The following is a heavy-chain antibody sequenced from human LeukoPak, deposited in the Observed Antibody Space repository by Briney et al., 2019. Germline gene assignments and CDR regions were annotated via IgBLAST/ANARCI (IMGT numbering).Heavy chain of an antibody. V-gene: IGHV3-23*01. D-gene: IGHD6-6*01. Sequence: GGSLRLSCAASGFTFSSYAMSSVRQAPGKGLECVSAISGSGGSTYYADCVKGRFTISRDNSKHTLYLQMNSLRAEDTAVYYCATTGYSSSPPFDYWGQRTLVTVS. CDR1: GFTFSSYA. J-gene: IGHJ4*02. CDR2: ISGSGGST. CDR3: ATTGYSSSPPFDY.